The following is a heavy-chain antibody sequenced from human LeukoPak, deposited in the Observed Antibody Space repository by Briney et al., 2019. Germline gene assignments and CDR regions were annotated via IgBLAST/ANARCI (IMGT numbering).Heavy chain of an antibody. D-gene: IGHD3-10*01. CDR3: ARGGDYGSGSYGIPYYFDY. V-gene: IGHV3-20*01. Sequence: GGSLRLSCAASGFTFDDYGMSWVRQAPGKGLEWVSGINWNGGSTGYADSVKGRFTISRDYAKNSLYLQMNSLRAEDTALYHCARGGDYGSGSYGIPYYFDYWGQGTLVTVSS. J-gene: IGHJ4*02. CDR1: GFTFDDYG. CDR2: INWNGGST.